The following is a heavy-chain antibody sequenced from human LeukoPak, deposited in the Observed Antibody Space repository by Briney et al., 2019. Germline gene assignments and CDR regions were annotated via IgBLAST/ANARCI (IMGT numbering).Heavy chain of an antibody. CDR1: GYSISSGYY. CDR3: ARNRHTGSFYTGFDL. J-gene: IGHJ3*01. D-gene: IGHD1-26*01. Sequence: SETLSLTCTVSGYSISSGYYWGWIRQPPGEGLDWIGSIYHGGSTYYNPSLKSRVPISVDTSKKMFSLNLLSVTAAETTVYYCARNRHTGSFYTGFDLWGQRTRVTVSS. V-gene: IGHV4-38-2*02. CDR2: IYHGGST.